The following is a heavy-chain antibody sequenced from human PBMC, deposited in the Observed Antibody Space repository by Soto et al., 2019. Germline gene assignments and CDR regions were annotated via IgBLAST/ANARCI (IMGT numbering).Heavy chain of an antibody. Sequence: PSETLSLTCTVSGGSISSYYWSWIRQPPGKGLEWIGYIYYSGSTNYNPSLKSRVTISVDTSKNQFSLKLSSVTAADTAVYYCARSIEAAESYYYGMDVWGQGTTVTVSS. V-gene: IGHV4-59*01. D-gene: IGHD6-13*01. J-gene: IGHJ6*02. CDR2: IYYSGST. CDR1: GGSISSYY. CDR3: ARSIEAAESYYYGMDV.